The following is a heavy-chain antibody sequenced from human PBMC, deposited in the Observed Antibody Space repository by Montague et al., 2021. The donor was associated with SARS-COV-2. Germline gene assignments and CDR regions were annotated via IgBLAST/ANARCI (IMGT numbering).Heavy chain of an antibody. CDR2: IYYSGST. D-gene: IGHD3-22*01. J-gene: IGHJ3*02. Sequence: TLSLTCTVSGGSISSGGYYWSWIRQHPGKGLEWIGYIYYSGSTYYNPSLKSRVTISVDTSKNQFSLKLSSVTAADTAVYYCARGQRITMIVVVIGAFDIWGQGTTVTVSS. CDR3: ARGQRITMIVVVIGAFDI. V-gene: IGHV4-31*03. CDR1: GGSISSGGYY.